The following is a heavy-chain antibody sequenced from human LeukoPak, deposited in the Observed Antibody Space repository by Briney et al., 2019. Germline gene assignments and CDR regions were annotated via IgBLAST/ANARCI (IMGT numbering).Heavy chain of an antibody. CDR1: GFHFYTHW. J-gene: IGHJ4*02. D-gene: IGHD1-26*01. CDR2: IDPSDSYT. Sequence: GGFLRESCAGSGFHFYTHWITRGRHMPGEGPGWMGRIDPSDSYTNYSPSFQGHVTISADKSISTAYLQWSSLKASDTAMYYCARRAVGATGYFDYWGQGTLVTVSS. CDR3: ARRAVGATGYFDY. V-gene: IGHV5-10-1*01.